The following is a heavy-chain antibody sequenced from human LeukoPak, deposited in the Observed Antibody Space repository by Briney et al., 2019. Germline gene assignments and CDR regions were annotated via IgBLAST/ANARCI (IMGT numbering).Heavy chain of an antibody. D-gene: IGHD6-13*01. J-gene: IGHJ6*03. V-gene: IGHV4-34*01. Sequence: SETLSLTCAVYGGSFSGYYWSWIRQPPGKGLEWIGEINHSGSTNYNPSLKSRVTISVDTSKNQFSLKLSSVTAADTAVYYCARDIAAAGSAHYYYYMDVWGKGTTVTVSS. CDR3: ARDIAAAGSAHYYYYMDV. CDR2: INHSGST. CDR1: GGSFSGYY.